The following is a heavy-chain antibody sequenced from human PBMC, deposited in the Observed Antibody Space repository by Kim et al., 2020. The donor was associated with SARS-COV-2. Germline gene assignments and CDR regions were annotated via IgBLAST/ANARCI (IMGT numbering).Heavy chain of an antibody. CDR2: IKQDGSDK. J-gene: IGHJ4*02. Sequence: GGSPRLSCAASGFTFNTYWMAWVRQAPGKGLEWVANIKQDGSDKNYVDSVKGRFTISRDNAKNSLYLQMNSLRVEDTAVYYCARDVGGDLDYWSQGTLVTVSS. CDR3: ARDVGGDLDY. D-gene: IGHD4-17*01. CDR1: GFTFNTYW. V-gene: IGHV3-7*03.